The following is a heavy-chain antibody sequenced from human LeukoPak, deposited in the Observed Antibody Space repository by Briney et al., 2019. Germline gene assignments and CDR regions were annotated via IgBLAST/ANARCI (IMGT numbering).Heavy chain of an antibody. CDR1: GYTFTSYD. D-gene: IGHD2-2*01. Sequence: ASVKVSCKASGYTFTSYDINWVRQATGQGLEWMGWMNPNSGNTGYAQKFQGRVTMTENTSISTAYMELSSPRSEDTAVYYCARDSNSIVVVPAALPGYWGQGTLVTVSS. V-gene: IGHV1-8*01. CDR2: MNPNSGNT. J-gene: IGHJ4*02. CDR3: ARDSNSIVVVPAALPGY.